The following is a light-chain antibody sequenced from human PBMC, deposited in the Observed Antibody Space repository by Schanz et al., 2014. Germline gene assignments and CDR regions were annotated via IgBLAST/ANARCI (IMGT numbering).Light chain of an antibody. CDR3: ATWDDSLNGWV. J-gene: IGLJ3*02. V-gene: IGLV2-18*01. Sequence: QSALTQPPSVSGSPGQSVTISCTGTSSDVGSYNRVSWYQQPPGTAPKLMIYEVSNRPSGVPDRFSGSKSGSSASLAISGLQSEDEADYCCATWDDSLNGWVFGGGTKLTVL. CDR2: EVS. CDR1: SSDVGSYNR.